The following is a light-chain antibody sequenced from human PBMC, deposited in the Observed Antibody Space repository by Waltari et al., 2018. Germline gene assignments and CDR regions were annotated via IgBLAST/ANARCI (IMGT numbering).Light chain of an antibody. CDR1: ESVKNN. CDR3: HQYNTLPLT. CDR2: EAS. V-gene: IGKV1-5*03. Sequence: TCPARESVKNNLAWYQHQPGKAPKVLVHEASRLESGVPSRFSGSGYGTEFTLTISSLEPDDFATYYCHQYNTLPLTFGGGTKVEIK. J-gene: IGKJ4*01.